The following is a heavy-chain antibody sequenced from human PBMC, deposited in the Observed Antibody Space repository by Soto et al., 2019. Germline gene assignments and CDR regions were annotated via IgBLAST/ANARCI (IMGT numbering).Heavy chain of an antibody. J-gene: IGHJ3*02. D-gene: IGHD3-22*01. CDR3: ARAFSQIVVGAHDSIDI. CDR1: GFTFSHYS. CDR2: ISSSSSYL. V-gene: IGHV3-21*01. Sequence: GGSLRLSCAASGFTFSHYSMNWVRQAPGKGLEWVSSISSSSSYLYYSDSLKGRVTISRDNAKNSLSLQVNSLRAEDTAVYYCARAFSQIVVGAHDSIDIWGQGTMVTVSS.